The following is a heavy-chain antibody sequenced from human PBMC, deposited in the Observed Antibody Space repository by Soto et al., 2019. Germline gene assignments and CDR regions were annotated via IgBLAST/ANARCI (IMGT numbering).Heavy chain of an antibody. CDR1: GGSTSSGGYY. D-gene: IGHD3-9*01. Sequence: PSETLSLTCTVSGGSTSSGGYYWSWIRQHPGKGLEWIGYIYYSGSTYYNPSLKSRVTISVDTSKNQFSLKLSSVTAADTAVYYCARDPVYRDYDILTGYTHPGGYYYYMDVWGKGTTVTVSS. CDR3: ARDPVYRDYDILTGYTHPGGYYYYMDV. CDR2: IYYSGST. J-gene: IGHJ6*03. V-gene: IGHV4-31*03.